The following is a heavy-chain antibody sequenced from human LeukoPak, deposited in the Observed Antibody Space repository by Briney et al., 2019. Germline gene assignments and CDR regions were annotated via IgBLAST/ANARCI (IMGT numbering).Heavy chain of an antibody. CDR3: ARGRFLEWLFASVDYYFDY. V-gene: IGHV4-34*01. D-gene: IGHD3-3*01. J-gene: IGHJ4*02. CDR2: INHSGST. Sequence: SETLSLTCAVYSGSFSGYYWSWIRQPPGKGLEWIGEINHSGSTNYNPSLKSRVTISVDTSKNQFSLKLSSVTAADTAVYYCARGRFLEWLFASVDYYFDYWGQGTLVTVSS. CDR1: SGSFSGYY.